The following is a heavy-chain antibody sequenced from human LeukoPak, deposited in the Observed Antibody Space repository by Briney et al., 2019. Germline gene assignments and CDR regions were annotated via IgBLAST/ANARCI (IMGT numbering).Heavy chain of an antibody. D-gene: IGHD2-15*01. CDR2: IYYSGST. Sequence: SETLSLTCTVSGGSISSYYWSWIRQPPGKGLEWIGYIYYSGSTNYNPSLKSRVTISVDTSKNQFSLQLSSVTAADTAVYYCARIGCGGGSCYSQRGAFDIWGQRTMVTVSS. CDR3: ARIGCGGGSCYSQRGAFDI. J-gene: IGHJ3*02. V-gene: IGHV4-59*01. CDR1: GGSISSYY.